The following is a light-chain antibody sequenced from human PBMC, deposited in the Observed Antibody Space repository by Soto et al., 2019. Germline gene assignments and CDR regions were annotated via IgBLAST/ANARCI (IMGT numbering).Light chain of an antibody. J-gene: IGLJ1*01. CDR2: EVS. Sequence: QSVLTQPASVSGSPGQSITISCTGTSSDVGSYNVVSWYQQHPGKAPKLLIYEVSKRPSGVSDRFSGSKSGNTASLTISGLQAEDEADYHCCSYAGSSSAYVFGTGTMLTVL. CDR1: SSDVGSYNV. CDR3: CSYAGSSSAYV. V-gene: IGLV2-23*02.